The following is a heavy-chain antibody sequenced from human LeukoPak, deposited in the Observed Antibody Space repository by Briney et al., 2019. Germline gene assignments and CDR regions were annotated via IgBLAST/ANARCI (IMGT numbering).Heavy chain of an antibody. Sequence: ASVKVSCKAYGYRFRDHYIHWVRQAPGQGLEYLGWINPNGGGTNYAQTFQGRVTFTRDTSIDTAYIHLDSLTSDDTAVYFCARGYFGDYVLDTWGQGTLVTVSS. CDR1: GYRFRDHY. CDR2: INPNGGGT. J-gene: IGHJ5*02. V-gene: IGHV1-2*02. D-gene: IGHD4-17*01. CDR3: ARGYFGDYVLDT.